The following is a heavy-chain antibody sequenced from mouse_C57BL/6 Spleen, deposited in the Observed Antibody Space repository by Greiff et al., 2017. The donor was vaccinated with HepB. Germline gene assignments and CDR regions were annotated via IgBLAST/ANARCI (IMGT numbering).Heavy chain of an antibody. CDR3: ARTYYDYDAFDY. Sequence: QVQLQQSGAELVRPGTSVKVSCKASGYAFTNYLIEWVKQRPGQGLEWIGVINPGSGGTNYNEKFKGKATLTADKSSSTAYMQLSSLTSEDSAVYFCARTYYDYDAFDYWGQGTTLTVSS. J-gene: IGHJ2*01. CDR2: INPGSGGT. D-gene: IGHD2-4*01. V-gene: IGHV1-54*01. CDR1: GYAFTNYL.